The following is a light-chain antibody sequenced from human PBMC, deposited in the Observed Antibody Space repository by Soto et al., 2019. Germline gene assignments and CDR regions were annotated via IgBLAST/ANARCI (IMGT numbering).Light chain of an antibody. CDR2: AAS. J-gene: IGKJ3*01. Sequence: DIQMTQSPSSLSASVGDRVTITCRASQNIGSYLNWYQHKPGIAPKLLIYAASSLQSGVPSRFSGSGSGTDFTLTISGLQPEDFATYYSQEIYSYPQFTFGPGTKVDIK. CDR1: QNIGSY. V-gene: IGKV1-39*01. CDR3: QEIYSYPQFT.